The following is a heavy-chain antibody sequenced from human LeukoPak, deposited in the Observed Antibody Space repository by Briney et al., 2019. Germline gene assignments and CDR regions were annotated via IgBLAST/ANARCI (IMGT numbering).Heavy chain of an antibody. D-gene: IGHD3-10*01. CDR2: MNPNSGNT. J-gene: IGHJ4*02. CDR1: GYTFTSYD. Sequence: ASVKVSCKASGYTFTSYDINWVRQATGQGLEWMGWMNPNSGNTGYAQKFQGRVTITRNTSISTAYMELSSLRSEDTAVYYCARDLTEYYFDYWGQGTLVTVSS. CDR3: ARDLTEYYFDY. V-gene: IGHV1-8*03.